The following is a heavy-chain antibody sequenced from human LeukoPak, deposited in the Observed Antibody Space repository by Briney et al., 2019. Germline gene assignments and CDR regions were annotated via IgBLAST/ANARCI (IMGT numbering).Heavy chain of an antibody. D-gene: IGHD2-15*01. CDR2: INHSGST. CDR3: ARTRGGPFDY. CDR1: GGSFSGYY. J-gene: IGHJ4*02. V-gene: IGHV4-34*01. Sequence: SETLSLTCAVYGGSFSGYYWSWIRQPPGKGLEWIGEINHSGSTNYNPSLKSRVTILVDTSKNQFSLKLSSVTAADTAVYYCARTRGGPFDYWGQGTLVTVSS.